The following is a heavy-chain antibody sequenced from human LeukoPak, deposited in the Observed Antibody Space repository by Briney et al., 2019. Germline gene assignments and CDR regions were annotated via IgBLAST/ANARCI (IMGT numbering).Heavy chain of an antibody. V-gene: IGHV1-2*02. D-gene: IGHD1-26*01. Sequence: ASVKVSCKASGYTFTGYYIHWVRQAPGQGLEWMGWINPNSGGTNYAQKFQGRVTITRNTPISTAYMELSSLRSEDTAVYYCARTPPRERVGAILPRVFDYWGQGTLVTVSS. J-gene: IGHJ4*02. CDR1: GYTFTGYY. CDR2: INPNSGGT. CDR3: ARTPPRERVGAILPRVFDY.